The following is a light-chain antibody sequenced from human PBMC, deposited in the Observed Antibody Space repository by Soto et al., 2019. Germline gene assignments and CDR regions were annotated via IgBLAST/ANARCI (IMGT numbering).Light chain of an antibody. CDR2: AAS. CDR1: QAISSN. CDR3: QHLNGYPRT. J-gene: IGKJ1*01. V-gene: IGKV1-9*01. Sequence: DIQLTQSPSLLPASVGDRVTITCRASQAISSNLAWYQQKPGKAPKLLVYAASTLQSGVPSRFSGGGSGTEFTLTIGSLQPEDFATFFCQHLNGYPRTFGQGTKVEVK.